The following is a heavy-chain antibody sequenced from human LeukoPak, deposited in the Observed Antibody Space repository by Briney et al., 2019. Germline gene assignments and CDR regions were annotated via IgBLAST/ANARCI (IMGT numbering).Heavy chain of an antibody. Sequence: SETLSLTCTVSGGSISSYYCNWIRQPAGKGLQWIGRTYTSGSTNYNPSLKSRVTMSVDTSKNQFSLKLSSVTAADTAVYYCARVGGAYNYGYFDSWGQGTLVTVSS. J-gene: IGHJ4*02. V-gene: IGHV4-4*07. CDR1: GGSISSYY. CDR2: TYTSGST. D-gene: IGHD5-18*01. CDR3: ARVGGAYNYGYFDS.